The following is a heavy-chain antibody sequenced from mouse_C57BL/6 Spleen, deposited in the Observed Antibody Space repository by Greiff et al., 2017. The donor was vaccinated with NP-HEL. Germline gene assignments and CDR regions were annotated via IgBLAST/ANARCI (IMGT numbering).Heavy chain of an antibody. D-gene: IGHD3-3*01. CDR1: GYTFTDYE. CDR2: IDPETGGT. V-gene: IGHV1-15*01. Sequence: QVQLQQSGAELVRPGASVTLSCKASGYTFTDYEMHWVKQTPVHGLEWIGAIDPETGGTAYNQKFKGKAILTADKSSSTAYMELRGLTSEDSAVYYCTREDTETNFDYWGKGTTLTVSS. J-gene: IGHJ2*01. CDR3: TREDTETNFDY.